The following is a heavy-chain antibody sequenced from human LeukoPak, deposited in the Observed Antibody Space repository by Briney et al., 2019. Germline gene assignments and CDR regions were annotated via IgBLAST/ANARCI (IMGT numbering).Heavy chain of an antibody. D-gene: IGHD3-22*01. CDR2: INPNSGGT. Sequence: ASVKVSCKASGYTFTGYYMHWVRQAPGQGLEWMGWINPNSGGTNYAQKLQGRVTMTTDTSTSTAYMELRSLRSDDTAVYYCARDGYYYDSPGYFDYWGQGTLVTVSS. V-gene: IGHV1-2*02. J-gene: IGHJ4*02. CDR1: GYTFTGYY. CDR3: ARDGYYYDSPGYFDY.